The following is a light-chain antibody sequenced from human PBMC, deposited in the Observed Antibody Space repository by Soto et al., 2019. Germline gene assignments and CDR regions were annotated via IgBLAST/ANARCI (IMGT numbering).Light chain of an antibody. CDR2: DAS. CDR3: QQYNNWPPWT. CDR1: QSVSSN. Sequence: IVMTQSPATLSVSPGDRATLSCRASQSVSSNLAWYQQKPGQAPRLLIYDASTSATGIPARFSGSGSGTEFTLPISSLQYEDFAVYYCQQYNNWPPWTFGQGTKVEIK. V-gene: IGKV3-15*01. J-gene: IGKJ1*01.